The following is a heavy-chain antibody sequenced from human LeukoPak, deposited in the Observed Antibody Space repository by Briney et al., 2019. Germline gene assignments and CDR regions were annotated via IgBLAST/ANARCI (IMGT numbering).Heavy chain of an antibody. CDR3: AKGWMATMGHYCYYMDV. CDR2: INCSGGST. CDR1: GFTFSSYA. D-gene: IGHD5-24*01. J-gene: IGHJ6*03. Sequence: GESLRLSCAASGFTFSSYAMSWVRQAPGKGLEWVSAINCSGGSTYYADSEKGRFTIPIDNSKNTLYLQMNSLRAEDTAVYYCAKGWMATMGHYCYYMDVWGKGTTVTVSS. V-gene: IGHV3-23*01.